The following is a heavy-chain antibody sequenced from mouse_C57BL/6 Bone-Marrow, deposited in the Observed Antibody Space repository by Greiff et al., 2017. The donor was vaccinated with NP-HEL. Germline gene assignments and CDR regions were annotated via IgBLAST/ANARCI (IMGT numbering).Heavy chain of an antibody. CDR2: ISSGGSYT. D-gene: IGHD2-3*01. V-gene: IGHV5-6*01. CDR1: GFTFSSYG. Sequence: EVQLQESGGDLVKPGGSLKLSCAASGFTFSSYGMSWVRQTPDKRLEWVATISSGGSYTYYPDSVKGRFTISRDNAKNTLYLQMSSLKSEDTAMYYCARGGWLLLWYFDVWGTGTTVTVSS. J-gene: IGHJ1*03. CDR3: ARGGWLLLWYFDV.